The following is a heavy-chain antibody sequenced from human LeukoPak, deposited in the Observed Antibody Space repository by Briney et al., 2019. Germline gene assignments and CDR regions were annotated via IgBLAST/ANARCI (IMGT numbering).Heavy chain of an antibody. CDR1: GYSFTSYW. Sequence: GESLKISCKGSGYSFTSYWIGWVRQMPGKGLEWMGIIYPGDSDTRYSPSFQGQVTISADKPISTAYLQWSSLKASDTAMYYCARHVAVAGAYFDYWGQGTLVTVSS. CDR2: IYPGDSDT. CDR3: ARHVAVAGAYFDY. V-gene: IGHV5-51*01. J-gene: IGHJ4*02. D-gene: IGHD6-19*01.